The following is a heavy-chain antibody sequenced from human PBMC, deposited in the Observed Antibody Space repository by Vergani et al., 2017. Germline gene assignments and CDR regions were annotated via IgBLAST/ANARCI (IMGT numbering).Heavy chain of an antibody. Sequence: QVQLQESGPGLVKPSETLSLTCTVSGGSISSYYWSWIRQPPGKGLEWIGYIYYSGSTNYNPSLKSRVTISVDTSKNQFSPKLSSVTAADTAVYYCARVSAIAAAGLDYWGQGTLVTVSS. V-gene: IGHV4-59*01. CDR3: ARVSAIAAAGLDY. CDR1: GGSISSYY. D-gene: IGHD6-13*01. CDR2: IYYSGST. J-gene: IGHJ4*02.